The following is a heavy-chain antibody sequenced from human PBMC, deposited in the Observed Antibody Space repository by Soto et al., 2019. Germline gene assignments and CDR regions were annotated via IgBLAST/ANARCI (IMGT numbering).Heavy chain of an antibody. D-gene: IGHD3-22*01. V-gene: IGHV4-30-4*01. J-gene: IGHJ4*02. CDR2: IYYRGST. CDR3: AGDFESSGYISH. CDR1: GGSISSSDYY. Sequence: QVQLQESGPGLVKPSQTLSLTCTVSGGSISSSDYYWSWLRQSPGRGLEWFGYIYYRGSTYYNPSLRSRVALSVDTSKSQLSLKLSSVTAAHTAVYFCAGDFESSGYISHWGQGTPVTVPS.